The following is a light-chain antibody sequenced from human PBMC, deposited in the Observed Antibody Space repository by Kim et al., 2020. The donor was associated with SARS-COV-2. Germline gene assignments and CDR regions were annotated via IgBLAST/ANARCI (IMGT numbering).Light chain of an antibody. CDR2: GAS. CDR1: QSVSSSY. J-gene: IGKJ4*01. Sequence: SPGEGATLSCRASQSVSSSYLAWYQQKPGQAPRLLIYGASSRATGIPDRFSGSGSGTDFTLTISGLGPEDFAVYYCQQYGSSPLTFGGGTKVDIK. V-gene: IGKV3-20*01. CDR3: QQYGSSPLT.